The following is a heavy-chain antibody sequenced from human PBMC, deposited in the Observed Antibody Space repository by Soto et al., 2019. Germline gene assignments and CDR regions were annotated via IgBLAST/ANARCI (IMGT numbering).Heavy chain of an antibody. CDR2: ISTTGKHI. CDR3: ATYFNNNYYTFDY. CDR1: GFTFATFG. V-gene: IGHV3-21*06. Sequence: SGGSLRLSCAASGFTFATFGMNWVRQAPGRGLEWVSSISTTGKHIFYADSVKGRFTISRDNAKNSLYLQVNSLRAEDTAVYYCATYFNNNYYTFDYWGQGTLVTVSS. J-gene: IGHJ4*02. D-gene: IGHD3-3*01.